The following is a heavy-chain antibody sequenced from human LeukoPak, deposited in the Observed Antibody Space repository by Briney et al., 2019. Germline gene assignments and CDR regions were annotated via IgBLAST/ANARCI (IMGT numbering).Heavy chain of an antibody. Sequence: GGSLRLSCAASGFIFSKYAIEWVRQAPGMGLEWVSSIDGPSDSIYYADSVKGRFTISRDDAKNSVYLQMNSLRAEDTGIYYCARLVCTTIPCYGKFYFDYWGQGTLVPVAS. CDR3: ARLVCTTIPCYGKFYFDY. CDR2: IDGPSDSI. D-gene: IGHD1-1*01. V-gene: IGHV3-21*06. CDR1: GFIFSKYA. J-gene: IGHJ4*02.